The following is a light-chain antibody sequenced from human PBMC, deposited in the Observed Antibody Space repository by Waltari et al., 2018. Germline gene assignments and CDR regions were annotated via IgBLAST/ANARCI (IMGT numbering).Light chain of an antibody. V-gene: IGKV3-20*01. Sequence: EFVLTQYSGTLSSAPGEIATISSRTSQTVSHNFLAWYQQKPGQAPRLLIYGASSSATGIPERFSGSGSGTDFTLTISRLEPEDFAMYYCQQYGSSPPSRTFGQGTTVEIK. CDR2: GAS. J-gene: IGKJ1*01. CDR3: QQYGSSPPSRT. CDR1: QTVSHNF.